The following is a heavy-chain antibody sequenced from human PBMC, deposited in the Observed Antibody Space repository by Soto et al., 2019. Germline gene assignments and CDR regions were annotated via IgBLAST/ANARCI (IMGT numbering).Heavy chain of an antibody. CDR3: ARGGVTPSPGYYYGMDV. CDR2: IYYSGST. CDR1: GGSISSGGYY. J-gene: IGHJ6*02. D-gene: IGHD2-21*02. V-gene: IGHV4-31*03. Sequence: SDTLSLTCTVSGGSISSGGYYWSWIRQHPGKGLEWIGYIYYSGSTYYNPSLKSRVTISVDTSKNQFSLKLSSVTAADTAVYYCARGGVTPSPGYYYGMDVWGQGTTVTVSS.